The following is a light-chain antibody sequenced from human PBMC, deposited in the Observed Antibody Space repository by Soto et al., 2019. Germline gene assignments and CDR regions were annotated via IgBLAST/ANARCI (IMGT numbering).Light chain of an antibody. V-gene: IGLV2-14*01. J-gene: IGLJ2*01. CDR2: EVS. Sequence: QAVVTQPASVSGSPGQSITISCTGTHSDIGDYNYVSWYQQHPGKAPKLLIYEVSDRPSGVSNRFSGSKSGNTASLTISGLQTEDEADYYCSSYTNSVALFGGGTKVTVL. CDR3: SSYTNSVAL. CDR1: HSDIGDYNY.